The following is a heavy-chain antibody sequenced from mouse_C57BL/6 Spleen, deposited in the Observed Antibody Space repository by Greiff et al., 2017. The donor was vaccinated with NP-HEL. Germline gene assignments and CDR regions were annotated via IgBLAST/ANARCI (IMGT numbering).Heavy chain of an antibody. V-gene: IGHV1-82*01. CDR1: GYAFSSSW. Sequence: VQLQQSGPELVKPGASVKISCKASGYAFSSSWMNWVKQRPGKGLEWIGRIYPGDGDTNYNGKFKGKATLTADKSSSTAYMQLSSLTSEDSAVYFCARRNGNGGDYWGQGTTLTVSS. CDR3: ARRNGNGGDY. J-gene: IGHJ2*01. CDR2: IYPGDGDT. D-gene: IGHD2-1*01.